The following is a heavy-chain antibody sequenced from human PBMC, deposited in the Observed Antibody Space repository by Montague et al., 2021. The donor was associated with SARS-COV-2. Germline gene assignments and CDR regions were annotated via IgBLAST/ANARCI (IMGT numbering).Heavy chain of an antibody. CDR3: AHKKSGWLIEFGY. V-gene: IGHV2-5*01. D-gene: IGHD6-19*01. CDR1: GFSLTTSGVG. J-gene: IGHJ4*02. Sequence: PALVKPTQTLTLTCTFSGFSLTTSGVGVGWIRQPPGKALECLALIYWNDDRRYAPSLNNRLTVTKDISKNQVVLTMTNMEPVDTGTYYCAHKKSGWLIEFGYWGQGILVTVSS. CDR2: IYWNDDR.